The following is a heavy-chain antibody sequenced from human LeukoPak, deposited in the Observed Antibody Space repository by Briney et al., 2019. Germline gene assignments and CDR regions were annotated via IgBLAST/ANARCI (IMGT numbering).Heavy chain of an antibody. Sequence: GESLKISCKGSGYRFTSYWIGWVRQMPGKGLEWMGIIYPGDSDTRYSPSFQGQVTISADKSISTAYLQWSSLKASDTAMYYCARLALAQKEYMDVWGKGTTVTVSS. J-gene: IGHJ6*03. CDR3: ARLALAQKEYMDV. V-gene: IGHV5-51*01. CDR1: GYRFTSYW. CDR2: IYPGDSDT.